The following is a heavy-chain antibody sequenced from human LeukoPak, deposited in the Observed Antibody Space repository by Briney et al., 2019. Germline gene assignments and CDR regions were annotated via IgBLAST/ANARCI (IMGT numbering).Heavy chain of an antibody. CDR2: ISHEGDS. V-gene: IGHV4-34*01. CDR1: GVSLRGYY. CDR3: ARGRNFVSDFYFDV. J-gene: IGHJ6*03. Sequence: SQTLSLTCAVYGVSLRGYYWSWIRQSPEKGLEWIGEISHEGDSIYNPSLKSRLTLSVDMSKNQLSLNLRSVTAADTAVYYCARGRNFVSDFYFDVWGKGTTVIVSS. D-gene: IGHD1-7*01.